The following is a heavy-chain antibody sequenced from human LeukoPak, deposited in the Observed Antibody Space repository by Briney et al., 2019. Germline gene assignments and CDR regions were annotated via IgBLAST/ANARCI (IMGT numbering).Heavy chain of an antibody. D-gene: IGHD3-3*01. CDR2: IKQDGGEE. J-gene: IGHJ3*02. CDR1: GFTFSTYW. Sequence: PGGSLRLSCAASGFTFSTYWMTWVRQPPGKGLEWVANIKQDGGEEYYVDSVKGRFTISRDNAQNSLYLQMNSLRAEDTAVYYCARRVFFAFDIWGRGTMVTVS. V-gene: IGHV3-7*01. CDR3: ARRVFFAFDI.